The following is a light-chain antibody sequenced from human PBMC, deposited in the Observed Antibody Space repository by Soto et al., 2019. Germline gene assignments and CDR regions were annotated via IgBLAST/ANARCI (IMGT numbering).Light chain of an antibody. Sequence: QSVLTQPPSASGTPGQRVTISCSGSSSNIGSNSVSWYQHLPGTAPKLVIYTNVQRPSGVPDRFSGSKSGASASLAISELQSEDEADYYCAAWDDSLDGLIFGGGTKLTVL. CDR3: AAWDDSLDGLI. J-gene: IGLJ2*01. CDR2: TNV. CDR1: SSNIGSNS. V-gene: IGLV1-44*01.